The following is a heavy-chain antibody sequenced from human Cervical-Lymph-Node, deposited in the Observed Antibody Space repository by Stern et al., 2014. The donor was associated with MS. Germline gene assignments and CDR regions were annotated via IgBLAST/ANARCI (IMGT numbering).Heavy chain of an antibody. J-gene: IGHJ4*02. D-gene: IGHD6-19*01. Sequence: VQMVESGGGVVQPGRSLRLSCAASGFTFRSYAMHWVRQAPGKGLEWVAVISYDGTSEYYTSSVKGRFTISRDNSKNTLYLQMSSLRGEDTAVYYCARDPWVASSGWYQYWGQGTLVTVSS. CDR3: ARDPWVASSGWYQY. CDR2: ISYDGTSE. CDR1: GFTFRSYA. V-gene: IGHV3-30-3*01.